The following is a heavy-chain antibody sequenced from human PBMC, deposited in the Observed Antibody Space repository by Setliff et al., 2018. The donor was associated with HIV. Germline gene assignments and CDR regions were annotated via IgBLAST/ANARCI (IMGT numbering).Heavy chain of an antibody. CDR1: GFTFSNYE. CDR3: AREATPRHSSGWVYFDY. Sequence: HPGGSLRLSCAASGFTFSNYEMSWVRQAPGKGPEWVSYITGSGDTIYYADSVKGRFTMSRDNAKDSVYLQMNTLRVEDTAVYYCAREATPRHSSGWVYFDYWGQGMMVTVSS. J-gene: IGHJ4*02. D-gene: IGHD6-19*01. V-gene: IGHV3-48*03. CDR2: ITGSGDTI.